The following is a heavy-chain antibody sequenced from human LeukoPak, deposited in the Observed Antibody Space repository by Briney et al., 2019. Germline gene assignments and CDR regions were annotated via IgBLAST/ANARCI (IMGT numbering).Heavy chain of an antibody. CDR2: INEGGNEK. Sequence: GGSLRLSCAASGFTFRNYWMSWVRQVPGKGLEWVVNINEGGNEKNYVDSVKGRFTASRDNAQNSLYLQMNSLRVEDTAVYYCARHPNSNWDYWGRGTLVTVSS. D-gene: IGHD6-13*01. CDR1: GFTFRNYW. J-gene: IGHJ4*02. V-gene: IGHV3-7*03. CDR3: ARHPNSNWDY.